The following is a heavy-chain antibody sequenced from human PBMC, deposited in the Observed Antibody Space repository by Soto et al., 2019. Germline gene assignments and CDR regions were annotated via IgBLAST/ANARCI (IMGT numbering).Heavy chain of an antibody. J-gene: IGHJ3*01. D-gene: IGHD3-16*01. Sequence: QVQLIQSEAEVKKPGSSVRVSCTASGGIFGSHGFSWVRQAPGQRLEWVGGFIPIFRTLTYTEKFQARVRIAADESTNSVYLDLSSLASEDTALYYCVRDRPICYSYPHYEFVASDYEVWGQGTMVSVSS. CDR1: GGIFGSHG. CDR2: FIPIFRTL. CDR3: VRDRPICYSYPHYEFVASDYEV. V-gene: IGHV1-69*01.